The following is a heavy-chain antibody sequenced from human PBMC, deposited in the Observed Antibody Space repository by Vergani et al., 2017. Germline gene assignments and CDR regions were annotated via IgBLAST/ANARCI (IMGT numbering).Heavy chain of an antibody. CDR2: ISSSSSTI. J-gene: IGHJ6*02. V-gene: IGHV3-48*01. CDR1: GFTFSSHA. Sequence: EVQLLQSEGAVVQPGGSLRLSCVASGFTFSSHAMSWVRQAPGKGLEWVSYISSSSSTIYYADSVKGRFTISRDNAKNSLYLQMNSLRAEDTAVYYCARGYCSSTSCYDYYYYYGMDVWGQGTTVTVSS. D-gene: IGHD2-2*01. CDR3: ARGYCSSTSCYDYYYYYGMDV.